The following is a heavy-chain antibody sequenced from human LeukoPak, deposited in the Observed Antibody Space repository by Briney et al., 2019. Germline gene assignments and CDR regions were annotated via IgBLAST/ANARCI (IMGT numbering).Heavy chain of an antibody. CDR1: GGSFSAYY. J-gene: IGHJ4*01. Sequence: SETLSLTCAVYGGSFSAYYWSWIRQLPGKGLEWIGEINHSGSTNYNPSLKSRVTISVDTSKNQFSLKLSSVTAADTAVYYCARGPHTAMGSVDYWGQGTLVTVSS. D-gene: IGHD5-18*01. CDR3: ARGPHTAMGSVDY. CDR2: INHSGST. V-gene: IGHV4-34*01.